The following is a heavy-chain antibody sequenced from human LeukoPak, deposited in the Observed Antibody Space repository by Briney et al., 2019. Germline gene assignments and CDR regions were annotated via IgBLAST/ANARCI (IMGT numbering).Heavy chain of an antibody. CDR3: ARDPAGGDSRAYYNGGGYFDS. CDR2: ISSSGSTI. D-gene: IGHD3-22*01. CDR1: GFTFSIYG. V-gene: IGHV3-48*04. Sequence: PGGSLRLSCAASGFTFSIYGMNWVRQAPGKGLEWVSYISSSGSTIYYADSVMGRFAIYRDNAKKPLSLQMNDLRAEDTAVYYCARDPAGGDSRAYYNGGGYFDSWGQGTLVTVSP. J-gene: IGHJ4*02.